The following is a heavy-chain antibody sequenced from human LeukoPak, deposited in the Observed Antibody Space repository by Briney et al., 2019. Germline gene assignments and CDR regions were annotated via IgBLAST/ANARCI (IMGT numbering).Heavy chain of an antibody. J-gene: IGHJ4*02. CDR1: GGSISSRSYY. Sequence: SDTQSLTCTVSGGSISSRSYYWRWIRQPPGKGLEWIGSIYYSGSTYYNPSLKSRVTISVDTSKNQFSLKLSSVTAADTAVYYCARSLGIAVAGFDYWGQGTLVTVSS. V-gene: IGHV4-39*01. CDR3: ARSLGIAVAGFDY. CDR2: IYYSGST. D-gene: IGHD6-19*01.